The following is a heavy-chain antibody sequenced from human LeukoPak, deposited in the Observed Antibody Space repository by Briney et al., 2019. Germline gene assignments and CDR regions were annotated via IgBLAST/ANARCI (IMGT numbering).Heavy chain of an antibody. CDR2: IFSTGNT. CDR1: GFTVSSNY. J-gene: IGHJ3*02. D-gene: IGHD2/OR15-2a*01. V-gene: IGHV3-53*01. CDR3: AKGYFDHVWSALDI. Sequence: GGSLRLSCAASGFTVSSNYLTWVRQAPGKGLEWVSVIFSTGNTDYADSVKGRFTISRDHSKNTLCLQMNSLRAEDTAVYHCAKGYFDHVWSALDIWGHGTMVTVSS.